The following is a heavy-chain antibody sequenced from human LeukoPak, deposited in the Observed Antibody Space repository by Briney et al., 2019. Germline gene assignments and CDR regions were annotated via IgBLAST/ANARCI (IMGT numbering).Heavy chain of an antibody. CDR1: GFTISSYS. Sequence: GGSLRLSCAASGFTISSYSMNWVRQAPGKGLAWVSYISSSSSTIYHADSVKGRFTISRDNAKNSLYLQMNSLRAEDTAVYYCARDSSPDYWGQGTLVTVSS. D-gene: IGHD6-13*01. V-gene: IGHV3-48*01. CDR3: ARDSSPDY. CDR2: ISSSSSTI. J-gene: IGHJ4*02.